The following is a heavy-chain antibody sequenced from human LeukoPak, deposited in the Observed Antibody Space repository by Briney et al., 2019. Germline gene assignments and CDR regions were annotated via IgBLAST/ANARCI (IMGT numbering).Heavy chain of an antibody. J-gene: IGHJ4*02. CDR1: GFSLSTSGVG. D-gene: IGHD3-10*01. CDR3: ASARFGEFFDY. Sequence: SGPTLVKPTQILTLTCTFSGFSLSTSGVGVGWIRQPPGKALEWHALIYWDDDKRYSPSLKSRLTITKDTSKNQVVLTMTNMDPVDTATYYCASARFGEFFDYWGQGTLVTVSS. V-gene: IGHV2-5*02. CDR2: IYWDDDK.